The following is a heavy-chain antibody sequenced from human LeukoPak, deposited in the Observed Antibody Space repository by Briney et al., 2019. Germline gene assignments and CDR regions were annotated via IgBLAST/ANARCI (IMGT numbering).Heavy chain of an antibody. CDR2: ISSSSSYI. CDR1: EFTFSSYS. Sequence: GGSLRLSCAASEFTFSSYSMNWVRQAPGKGLEWVSSISSSSSYIYYADSVKGRSTISRDNAKNSLYLQMNSLRAEDTAVYYCARVGGIVATIVDYWGQGTLVTVSS. D-gene: IGHD5-12*01. CDR3: ARVGGIVATIVDY. V-gene: IGHV3-21*01. J-gene: IGHJ4*02.